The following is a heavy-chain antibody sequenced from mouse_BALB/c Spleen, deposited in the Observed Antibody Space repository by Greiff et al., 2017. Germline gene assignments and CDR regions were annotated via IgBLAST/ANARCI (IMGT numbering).Heavy chain of an antibody. Sequence: VMLVESGPDLVAPSQSLSITCTVSGFSLTSYGVHWVRQPPGKGLEWLVVIWSDGSTTYNSALKSRLSISKDNSKSQVFLKMNSLQTDDTAMYYWARHSHYYGSPDAMDYWGQGTSVTVSS. CDR1: GFSLTSYG. J-gene: IGHJ4*01. CDR3: ARHSHYYGSPDAMDY. V-gene: IGHV2-6-2*01. D-gene: IGHD1-2*01. CDR2: IWSDGST.